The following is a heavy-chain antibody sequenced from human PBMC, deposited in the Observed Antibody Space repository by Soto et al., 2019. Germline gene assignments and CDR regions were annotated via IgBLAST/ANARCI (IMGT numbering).Heavy chain of an antibody. V-gene: IGHV3-21*04. D-gene: IGHD3-10*01. CDR2: INGRSNYK. Sequence: GSLRLSCVASGFALTTYTMNWVRQAPGTVLEWVSSINGRSNYKYYSDSVKGRFTISRDNSKNTLYLQMNSLRAEDTAVYYCAPFPPYYGSASWGQGTLVTVSS. CDR3: APFPPYYGSAS. CDR1: GFALTTYT. J-gene: IGHJ4*02.